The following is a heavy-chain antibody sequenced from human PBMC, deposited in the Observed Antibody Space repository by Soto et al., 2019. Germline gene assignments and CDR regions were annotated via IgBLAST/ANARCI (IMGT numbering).Heavy chain of an antibody. CDR2: IYNSGST. CDR1: GGSISSGGYY. V-gene: IGHV4-31*03. D-gene: IGHD2-8*02. CDR3: ARDKITGRFDY. J-gene: IGHJ4*02. Sequence: PSETLSLTCTVSGGSISSGGYYWSWIRQHPGKGLEWIGYIYNSGSTYYNPSLKSRVTISADTSKNQFSLKLTSVTAADTAVYYCARDKITGRFDYWGQGTLVTVSS.